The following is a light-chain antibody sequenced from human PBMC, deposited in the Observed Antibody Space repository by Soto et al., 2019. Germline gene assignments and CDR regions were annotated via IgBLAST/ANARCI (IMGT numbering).Light chain of an antibody. CDR1: SSDVGRYNL. Sequence: QSALTQPASVSGSPGQSITISCTGSSSDVGRYNLVSWYQQHPSKAPKLIIYEDIERPSGVSNRFSGSKSGNTASLTISGLQTEDEADYYCCSYAGGTSVVFGGGTQLTVL. J-gene: IGLJ2*01. V-gene: IGLV2-23*01. CDR3: CSYAGGTSVV. CDR2: EDI.